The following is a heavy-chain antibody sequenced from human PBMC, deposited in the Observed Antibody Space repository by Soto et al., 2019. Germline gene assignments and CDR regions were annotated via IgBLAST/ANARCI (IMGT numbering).Heavy chain of an antibody. J-gene: IGHJ6*03. CDR1: GGSISSYY. V-gene: IGHV4-34*01. CDR3: ARRRLRNYYYYMDV. Sequence: PSETLSLTCTVSGGSISSYYWSWIRQPPGKGLEWIGEINHSGSTNYNPSLKSRVTISVDTSKNQFSLKLSSVTAADTAVYYCARRRLRNYYYYMDVWGKGTTVTVSS. CDR2: INHSGST.